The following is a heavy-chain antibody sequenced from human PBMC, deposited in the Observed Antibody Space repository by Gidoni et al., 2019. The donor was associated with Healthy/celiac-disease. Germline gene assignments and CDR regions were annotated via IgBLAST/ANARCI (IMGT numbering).Heavy chain of an antibody. V-gene: IGHV3-30*18. CDR2: ISYDGSNK. CDR1: GFTFSSYG. CDR3: AKPDCGGDCRERTDAFDI. J-gene: IGHJ3*02. Sequence: QVQLVESGGGVVQPGRSLRLSCAASGFTFSSYGMHWVRQAPGKGLEWVAVISYDGSNKYYADSVKGRFTISRDNSKNTLYLQMNSLRAEDTAVYYCAKPDCGGDCRERTDAFDIWGQGTMVTVSS. D-gene: IGHD2-21*02.